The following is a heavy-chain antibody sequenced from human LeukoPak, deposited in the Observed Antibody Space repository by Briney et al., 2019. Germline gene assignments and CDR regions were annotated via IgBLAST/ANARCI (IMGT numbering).Heavy chain of an antibody. CDR2: IYHSGSI. J-gene: IGHJ4*02. CDR1: GGSISSGGYS. V-gene: IGHV4-30-2*01. Sequence: SQTLSLTCAVSGGSISSGGYSWSWIRQPPGKGLEWIGYIYHSGSIYYNPSLKSRVTISVDRSKNQFSLKLSSVTAADTAVYYCARGGSSYYGSGSYPPPFDYWGQGTLVTVSS. D-gene: IGHD3-10*01. CDR3: ARGGSSYYGSGSYPPPFDY.